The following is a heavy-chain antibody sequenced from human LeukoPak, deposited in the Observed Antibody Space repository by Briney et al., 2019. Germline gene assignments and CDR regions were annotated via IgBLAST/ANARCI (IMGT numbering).Heavy chain of an antibody. CDR3: GRRSRSTWNYRRGDY. CDR1: GGSINSYY. J-gene: IGHJ4*02. D-gene: IGHD1-7*01. Sequence: SETLSLACTVSGGSINSYYWSWIRQPPGKGLEWIGYIYYSGSTNYNPSLKSRVTISVDTSKNQFSLKLTSVTAADTAVYYCGRRSRSTWNYRRGDYWGQGTLVTVSS. CDR2: IYYSGST. V-gene: IGHV4-59*08.